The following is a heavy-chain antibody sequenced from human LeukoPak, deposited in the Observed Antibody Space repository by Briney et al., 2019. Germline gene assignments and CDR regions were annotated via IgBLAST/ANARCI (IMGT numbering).Heavy chain of an antibody. CDR3: AKDRRDGYSSSWSPYYYYYMDV. D-gene: IGHD6-13*01. Sequence: GGSLRLSCAASGFTFSSYGMHWVRQAPGKGLEWVAVISYDGSNKYYADSVKGRFTISRDNSKNTLYLQMNSLRAEDTAVYYCAKDRRDGYSSSWSPYYYYYMDVWGKGTTVTVSS. V-gene: IGHV3-30*18. J-gene: IGHJ6*03. CDR1: GFTFSSYG. CDR2: ISYDGSNK.